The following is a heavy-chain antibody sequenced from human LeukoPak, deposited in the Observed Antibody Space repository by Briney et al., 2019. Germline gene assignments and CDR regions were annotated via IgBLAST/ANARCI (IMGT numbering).Heavy chain of an antibody. D-gene: IGHD3-10*01. V-gene: IGHV1-2*02. J-gene: IGHJ4*02. CDR2: INPNSGGT. Sequence: VASVKVSCKASGYTFTGYYMHWVRQAPGQGLEWMGWINPNSGGTNYAQKFQGRVTMTRDTFISTAYMELSRLRSDDTAVYYCARAYDVLLWLGELYYWGQGTLVTVSS. CDR3: ARAYDVLLWLGELYY. CDR1: GYTFTGYY.